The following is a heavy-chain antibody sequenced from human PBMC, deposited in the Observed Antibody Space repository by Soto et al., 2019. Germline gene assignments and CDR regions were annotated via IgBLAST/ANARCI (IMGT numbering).Heavy chain of an antibody. V-gene: IGHV3-73*02. J-gene: IGHJ6*02. D-gene: IGHD3-10*01. CDR3: TASVCFGEPLSMDV. CDR2: VGSKADTYAT. Sequence: EVQLVESGGGLVQPGGSLKLSCAASGFTFSGSAMHWVRQAPGKGLEWVGRVGSKADTYATAYAASVKGRFTFSRDDSKNTAYLRMNSLSTEDTAAYYCTASVCFGEPLSMDVWGQGTTVPVSS. CDR1: GFTFSGSA.